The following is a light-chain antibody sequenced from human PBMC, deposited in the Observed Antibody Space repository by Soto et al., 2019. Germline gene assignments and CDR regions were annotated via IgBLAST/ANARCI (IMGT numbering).Light chain of an antibody. Sequence: QSALTQPTSASGSTGQSVTISCTGTSSDVGAYKYVSWYQQYPGKAPKLMIYEVSKRPSGVPARFSGSKSGNTASLTVSGLQSEDEADYYCTSYVGSDTWVFGGGTKLTVL. CDR1: SSDVGAYKY. CDR2: EVS. J-gene: IGLJ3*02. CDR3: TSYVGSDTWV. V-gene: IGLV2-8*01.